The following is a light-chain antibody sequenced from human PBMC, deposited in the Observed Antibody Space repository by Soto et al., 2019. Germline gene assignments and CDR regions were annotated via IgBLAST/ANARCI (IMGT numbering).Light chain of an antibody. J-gene: IGKJ2*01. CDR1: QSISSW. CDR3: QQYSSYLT. Sequence: DIQMTQSPSTLSASVGDRVTITCRASQSISSWLAWYQQKPGKAPKLLIYDASSLESGVPSRFSGSGSGTEFTLTISSLQPDDFATYYCQQYSSYLTFGQGTKLEIK. CDR2: DAS. V-gene: IGKV1-5*01.